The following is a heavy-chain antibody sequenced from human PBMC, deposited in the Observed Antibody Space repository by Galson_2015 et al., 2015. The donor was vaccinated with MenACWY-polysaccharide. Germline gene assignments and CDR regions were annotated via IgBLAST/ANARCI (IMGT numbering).Heavy chain of an antibody. J-gene: IGHJ5*02. Sequence: SLRLSCAATGFTFSDYYMSWIRQAPGKGLEWVSYISSSGSTIYYADSVKGRFTISRDNAKNSLYLQMNSLRAEDTAVYYCARLTGVSSGYNWFDPWGQGTLVTVSS. CDR3: ARLTGVSSGYNWFDP. CDR2: ISSSGSTI. V-gene: IGHV3-11*01. CDR1: GFTFSDYY. D-gene: IGHD3-22*01.